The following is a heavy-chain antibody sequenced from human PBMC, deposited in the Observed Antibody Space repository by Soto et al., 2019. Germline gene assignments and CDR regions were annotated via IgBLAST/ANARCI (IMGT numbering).Heavy chain of an antibody. J-gene: IGHJ2*01. Sequence: ASVKVSCKASGYTFTSYGISWVRQAPGQGLEWMGWISAYNGNTNYAQKLQGRVTMTTDTSTSTAYMELRSLRSDDTAVYYCARSPVVPAATITQKLFDLGYKNYWYFDLWGRGTLVTVSS. CDR2: ISAYNGNT. CDR1: GYTFTSYG. D-gene: IGHD5-12*01. V-gene: IGHV1-18*01. CDR3: ARSPVVPAATITQKLFDLGYKNYWYFDL.